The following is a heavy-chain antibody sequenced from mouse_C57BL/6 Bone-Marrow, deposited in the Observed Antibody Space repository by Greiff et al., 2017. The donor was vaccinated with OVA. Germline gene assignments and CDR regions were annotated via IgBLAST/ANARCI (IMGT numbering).Heavy chain of an antibody. CDR2: IDPSDSYT. J-gene: IGHJ2*01. Sequence: QVQLQQPGAELVRPGTSVKLSCKASGYTFTSYWMHWVKQRPGQGLEWIGVIDPSDSYTNYNQKFKGKATLTVDKSSSTAYMQLSSLTSEDSAVYYCARRTRGFFDYWGQGTTLTVSS. V-gene: IGHV1-59*01. CDR3: ARRTRGFFDY. CDR1: GYTFTSYW.